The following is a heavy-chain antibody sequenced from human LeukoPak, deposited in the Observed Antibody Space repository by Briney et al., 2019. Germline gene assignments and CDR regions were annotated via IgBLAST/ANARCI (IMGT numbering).Heavy chain of an antibody. CDR1: GASIGSGDYY. Sequence: SETLSLTCTVSGASIGSGDYYWSWIRQPPGKGLECIGHIYYSGSTYYNPSLKSRVTISVDTSKNQFSLKLSSVTAADTAVYYCARVDTTMMNWGQGTLVTVSS. CDR2: IYYSGST. CDR3: ARVDTTMMN. J-gene: IGHJ4*02. V-gene: IGHV4-30-4*01. D-gene: IGHD5-18*01.